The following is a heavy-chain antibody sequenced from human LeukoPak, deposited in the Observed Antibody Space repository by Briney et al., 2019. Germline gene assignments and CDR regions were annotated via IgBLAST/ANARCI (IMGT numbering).Heavy chain of an antibody. D-gene: IGHD5-18*01. J-gene: IGHJ4*02. CDR1: GFTFSSYS. V-gene: IGHV3-21*01. Sequence: GGSLRLSCAASGFTFSSYSMNWVRQAPGKGLEWVSSISSSSSYIYYADSVKGRFTISRNNAKNSLYLQMNSLRAEDTAVYYCARLFIRDTAETGFDYWGQGTLVTVSS. CDR2: ISSSSSYI. CDR3: ARLFIRDTAETGFDY.